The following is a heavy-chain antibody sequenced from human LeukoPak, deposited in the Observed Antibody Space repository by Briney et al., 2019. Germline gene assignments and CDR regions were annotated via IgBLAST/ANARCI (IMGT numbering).Heavy chain of an antibody. J-gene: IGHJ6*03. CDR1: GGSISSSSYY. Sequence: PSETLSLTCTVSGGSISSSSYYWGWIRQPPGKGLEWIGSIYYSGSTYYNPSLKSRVTISVDTSKNQFSLKLSSVTAADTAVYYCARLPQLIHDYYYMDVWGKGTTVTVSS. CDR3: ARLPQLIHDYYYMDV. D-gene: IGHD3-10*01. CDR2: IYYSGST. V-gene: IGHV4-39*01.